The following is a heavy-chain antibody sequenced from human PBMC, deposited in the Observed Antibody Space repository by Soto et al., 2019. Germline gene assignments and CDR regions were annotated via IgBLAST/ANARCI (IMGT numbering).Heavy chain of an antibody. J-gene: IGHJ4*02. CDR1: GYVFSSYY. CDR2: INPSGGST. D-gene: IGHD1-26*01. CDR3: ARDYRRGSPDY. Sequence: ASVKVSCKRSGYVFSSYYMHWVRQAPGQGFEWMGIINPSGGSTSYAQKFQGRVTMTSDTSTSTVYMELSSLRSEDTAVYFCARDYRRGSPDYWGPGTLVTVSS. V-gene: IGHV1-46*01.